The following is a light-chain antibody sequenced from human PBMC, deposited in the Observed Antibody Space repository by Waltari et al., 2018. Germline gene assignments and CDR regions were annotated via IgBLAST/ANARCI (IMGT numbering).Light chain of an antibody. CDR3: QSFDISLNGWV. Sequence: QSVLTQPPSVSGAPGQWVTISCTGSSSNIGAGCDVHRYQQLPGPAPKLRIYVNNRRPSGVPDRFSGSRSPTSASLAITGLQPEDEADYYCQSFDISLNGWVFGGGTKVTVL. CDR2: VNN. CDR1: SSNIGAGCD. J-gene: IGLJ3*02. V-gene: IGLV1-40*01.